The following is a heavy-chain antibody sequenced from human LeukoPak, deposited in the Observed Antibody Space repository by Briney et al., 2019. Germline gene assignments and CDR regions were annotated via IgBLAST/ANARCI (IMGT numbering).Heavy chain of an antibody. V-gene: IGHV3-30*02. J-gene: IGHJ4*02. CDR1: GFNFNTFG. D-gene: IGHD3-9*01. CDR3: AKDSGVLRHFDWLSYFDY. CDR2: IRHDGSDQ. Sequence: PGGSLRLSCAASGFNFNTFGMHWVRQTPGKGLEWVAFIRHDGSDQYYADSVKGRFTLSRDNSKRTLYLQMNSLRAEDTAVYYCAKDSGVLRHFDWLSYFDYWGQGTLVTVSS.